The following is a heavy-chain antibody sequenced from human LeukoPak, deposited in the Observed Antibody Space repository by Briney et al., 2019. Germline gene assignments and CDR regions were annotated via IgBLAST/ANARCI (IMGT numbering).Heavy chain of an antibody. CDR1: GFAFSTYA. D-gene: IGHD6-13*01. J-gene: IGHJ6*03. Sequence: GGSLRLSCAASGFAFSTYAMSWVRQAPGRGLEWVSTFSRNGVNTFYADSVKGRFTMSRDNSKNTLYLHMNSLRSDDTAMYYCARDSQSTSWYVPYNYYYYMDVWGKGTTVTVSS. V-gene: IGHV3-23*01. CDR2: FSRNGVNT. CDR3: ARDSQSTSWYVPYNYYYYMDV.